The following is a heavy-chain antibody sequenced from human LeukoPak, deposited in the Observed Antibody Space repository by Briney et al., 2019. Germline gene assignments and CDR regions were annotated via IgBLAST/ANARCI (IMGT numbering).Heavy chain of an antibody. CDR2: ISYDGSAK. V-gene: IGHV3-30*18. CDR1: GFTFSSYG. CDR3: AKESGISRYGAYFPH. J-gene: IGHJ1*01. Sequence: GRSLRLSCAASGFTFSSYGMQWVRQAPGKGLEWVAVISYDGSAKYYADSVKGRFTISRDNSKNTLFLQMNGLRADDTAVYYCAKESGISRYGAYFPHWGQGTLVTVSS. D-gene: IGHD6-13*01.